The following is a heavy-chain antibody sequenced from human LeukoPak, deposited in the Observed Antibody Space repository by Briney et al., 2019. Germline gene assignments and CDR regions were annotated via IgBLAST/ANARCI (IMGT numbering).Heavy chain of an antibody. V-gene: IGHV3-21*01. Sequence: GGSLRLSCAASGFTFSSYSMNWVRQAPGKGLEWVSSISSSRYIYYADSVKGRFTISRDNAKNSLYLQMNSLRAEDTAVYYCARDRWELSSIDYWGQGTLVTVSS. D-gene: IGHD1-26*01. CDR1: GFTFSSYS. CDR3: ARDRWELSSIDY. CDR2: ISSSRYI. J-gene: IGHJ4*02.